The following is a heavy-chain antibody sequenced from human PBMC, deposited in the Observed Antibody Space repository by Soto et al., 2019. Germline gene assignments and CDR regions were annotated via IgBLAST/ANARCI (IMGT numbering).Heavy chain of an antibody. D-gene: IGHD2-15*01. CDR3: ARVPSAPYYYNYGMDV. CDR2: ISSSSSTI. Sequence: GGSLRLSCAASGFTFSSYSMNWVRQAPGKGLEWVSYISSSSSTIYYADSVKGRFTISRDNAKNSLYLQMNSLRAEDTAVYYCARVPSAPYYYNYGMDVWGQGTTVTVSS. CDR1: GFTFSSYS. J-gene: IGHJ6*02. V-gene: IGHV3-48*01.